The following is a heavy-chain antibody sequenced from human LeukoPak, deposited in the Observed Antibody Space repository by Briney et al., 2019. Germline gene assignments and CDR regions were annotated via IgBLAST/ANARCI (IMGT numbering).Heavy chain of an antibody. Sequence: PGGSLRLSCAASGFTFSSYSMNWVRQAPGKGLEWVSYISSSGSTIYYADSVKGRFTISRDNAKNSLYLQMNSLRADDTAVYYCAGEGYGDYDGDYWGQGTLVTVSS. CDR2: ISSSGSTI. CDR1: GFTFSSYS. J-gene: IGHJ4*02. D-gene: IGHD4-17*01. CDR3: AGEGYGDYDGDY. V-gene: IGHV3-48*04.